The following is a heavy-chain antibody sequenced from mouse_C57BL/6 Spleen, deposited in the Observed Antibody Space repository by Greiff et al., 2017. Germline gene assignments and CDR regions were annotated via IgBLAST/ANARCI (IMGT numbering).Heavy chain of an antibody. V-gene: IGHV5-6*01. CDR1: GFTFSSYG. D-gene: IGHD1-1*01. CDR2: ISSGGSYT. Sequence: EVQRVESGGDLVKPGGSLKLSCAASGFTFSSYGMSWVRQTPDKRLEWVATISSGGSYTYSPDSVKGRFTISRDNAKNTLYLQMSSLKSEDTAMYYCARGVITTVVYWYFDVWGTGTTVTVSS. J-gene: IGHJ1*03. CDR3: ARGVITTVVYWYFDV.